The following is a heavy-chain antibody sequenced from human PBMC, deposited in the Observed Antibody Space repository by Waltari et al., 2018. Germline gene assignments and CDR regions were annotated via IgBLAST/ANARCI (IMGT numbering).Heavy chain of an antibody. Sequence: QVQLVQSGAEVKKPGASVKVSCKASGYNFTSYDINWVRQANGQGLEWMGWINPNSGNTGDAQKFQGRVTITRNTSISTAYMELSSLRSEDTAVYYCARGPFYDYIWGSYPDYWGQGTLVTVSS. V-gene: IGHV1-8*03. CDR3: ARGPFYDYIWGSYPDY. J-gene: IGHJ4*02. CDR1: GYNFTSYD. CDR2: INPNSGNT. D-gene: IGHD3-16*02.